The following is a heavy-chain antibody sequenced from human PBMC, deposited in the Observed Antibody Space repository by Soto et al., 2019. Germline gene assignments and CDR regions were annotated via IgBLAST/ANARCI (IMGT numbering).Heavy chain of an antibody. CDR1: GFTFSSYA. J-gene: IGHJ4*02. Sequence: GGSLRLACAASGFTFSSYAMSWVRQAPGKGLEWVSAISGSGGSTYYADSVKGRFTISRDNSKNTLYLQMNSLRAEDTAVYYCAKNYYGSGSCFDYWGQGTLVTVSS. D-gene: IGHD3-10*01. CDR3: AKNYYGSGSCFDY. CDR2: ISGSGGST. V-gene: IGHV3-23*01.